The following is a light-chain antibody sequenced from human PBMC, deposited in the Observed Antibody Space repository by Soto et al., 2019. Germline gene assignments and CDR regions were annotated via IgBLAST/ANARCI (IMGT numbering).Light chain of an antibody. J-gene: IGKJ2*01. Sequence: EIVMTQSPATLSASPGERVTLSCRASQSVSSKLAWYQQKPGQATRLLLYGASTRAIGIPARFSGSGSGTEFTLTISSLQCEDFAVYYCHQYNNWPSYTFGQGTNLEIK. CDR3: HQYNNWPSYT. CDR1: QSVSSK. V-gene: IGKV3-15*01. CDR2: GAS.